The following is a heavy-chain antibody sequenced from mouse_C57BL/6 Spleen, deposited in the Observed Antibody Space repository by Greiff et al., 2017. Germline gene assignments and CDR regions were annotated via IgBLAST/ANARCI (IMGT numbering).Heavy chain of an antibody. Sequence: VQLQQSGPELVKPGASVKISCKASGYTFTDYYMNWVKQSHGKSLEWIGDINPNNGGTSYNQKFKGKATLTVDKSSSTAYMELRSLTSEDSAVYYCARRGLRYFDVWGTGTTVTVSS. CDR3: ARRGLRYFDV. V-gene: IGHV1-26*01. CDR1: GYTFTDYY. J-gene: IGHJ1*03. CDR2: INPNNGGT. D-gene: IGHD3-3*01.